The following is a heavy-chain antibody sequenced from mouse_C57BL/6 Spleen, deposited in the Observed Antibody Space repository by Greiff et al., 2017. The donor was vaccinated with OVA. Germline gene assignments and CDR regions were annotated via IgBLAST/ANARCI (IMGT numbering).Heavy chain of an antibody. D-gene: IGHD1-1*01. V-gene: IGHV1-50*01. Sequence: QVQLQQPGAELVKPGASVKLSCKASGYTFTSYWMQWVKQRPGQGLEWIGEIDPSDSYTNYNQKFKGKATLTVDTSSSTAYMQLSSLTSEDSAVYYCANFYGSRAYWGQGTLVTVSA. CDR1: GYTFTSYW. CDR2: IDPSDSYT. J-gene: IGHJ3*01. CDR3: ANFYGSRAY.